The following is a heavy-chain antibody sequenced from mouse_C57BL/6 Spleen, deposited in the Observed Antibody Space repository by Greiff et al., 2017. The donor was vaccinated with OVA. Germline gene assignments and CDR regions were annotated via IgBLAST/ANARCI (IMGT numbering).Heavy chain of an antibody. CDR3: ARHKGSTYAMDY. V-gene: IGHV5-6*01. D-gene: IGHD6-1*01. CDR2: ISSGGSYT. CDR1: GFTFSSYG. J-gene: IGHJ4*01. Sequence: EVKLVESGGDLVKPGGSLKLSCAASGFTFSSYGMSWVRQTPDKRLEWVATISSGGSYTYYPASVKGRFTISRDNAKNTLYLQMSSLKSEDTAMYYCARHKGSTYAMDYWGQGTSVTVSS.